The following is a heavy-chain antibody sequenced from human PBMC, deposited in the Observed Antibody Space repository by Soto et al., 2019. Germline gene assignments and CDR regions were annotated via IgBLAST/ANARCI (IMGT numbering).Heavy chain of an antibody. D-gene: IGHD1-7*01. CDR1: GYSFTSYW. J-gene: IGHJ5*02. V-gene: IGHV5-51*01. CDR2: IYPGDSDT. CDR3: ARQGSNWNFPNNHWFDP. Sequence: GESLKISCKGSGYSFTSYWIGWVRQMPGKGLEWMGIIYPGDSDTRYSPSFQGQVTISADKSISTAYLQWSSLKASDTAMYYCARQGSNWNFPNNHWFDPWGQGTLVTVSS.